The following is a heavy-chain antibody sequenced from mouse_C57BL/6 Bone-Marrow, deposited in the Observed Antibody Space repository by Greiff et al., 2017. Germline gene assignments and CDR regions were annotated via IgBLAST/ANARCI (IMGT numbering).Heavy chain of an antibody. J-gene: IGHJ3*01. Sequence: QVQLQQSGAELVKPGASVKLSCKASGYTFTEYTIHWVKQSPGQGLEWIGCFYPGSGGIKYNEKFKGKATLTADKSSSTVYMELRSLTSEDTAVYFCARHEGAYYSNYGFAYWGQGTRVTVSA. V-gene: IGHV1-62-2*01. CDR2: FYPGSGGI. D-gene: IGHD2-5*01. CDR1: GYTFTEYT. CDR3: ARHEGAYYSNYGFAY.